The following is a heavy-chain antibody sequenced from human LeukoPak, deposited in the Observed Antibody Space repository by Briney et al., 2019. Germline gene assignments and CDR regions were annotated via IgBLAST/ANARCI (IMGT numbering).Heavy chain of an antibody. V-gene: IGHV4-59*01. Sequence: KPSETLSLTCTVSGGSISSYYWSWIRQPPGKGLEWIGYIYYSGSTNYNPSLKSRVTISVDTSKNQFSLKLSSVTAADTAVYYCARDEVVLETGYYYGMDVWGQGTTVTVSS. CDR1: GGSISSYY. CDR2: IYYSGST. D-gene: IGHD3-3*02. CDR3: ARDEVVLETGYYYGMDV. J-gene: IGHJ6*02.